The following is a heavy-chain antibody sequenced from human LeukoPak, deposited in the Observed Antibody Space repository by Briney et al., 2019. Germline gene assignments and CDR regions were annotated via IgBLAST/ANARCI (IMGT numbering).Heavy chain of an antibody. D-gene: IGHD5/OR15-5a*01. J-gene: IGHJ4*02. CDR1: GFTFSSYG. CDR3: AKANSVYVLVFDY. CDR2: IWYDGSNK. Sequence: GGSLRLSCAASGFTFSSYGMHWVRQAPGKGLEWVAVIWYDGSNKYYADSVKGRFTISRDNSKNTLYLQMNSLRAEDTAVYYCAKANSVYVLVFDYWGPGTLVTVSS. V-gene: IGHV3-33*06.